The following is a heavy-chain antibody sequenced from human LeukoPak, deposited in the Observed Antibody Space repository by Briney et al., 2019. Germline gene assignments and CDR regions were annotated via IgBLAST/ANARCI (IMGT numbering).Heavy chain of an antibody. J-gene: IGHJ4*02. CDR3: ARDSISYGDYVAFDY. CDR2: IFRGGST. D-gene: IGHD4-17*01. Sequence: GESLRLSCAASGFTVSSNYMSWVRQAPGGGLEWVSVIFRGGSTYYADSVKGRFTISRDNSKNMLYLQMSSLRAEDTAVYYCARDSISYGDYVAFDYWGQGTLVTVSS. V-gene: IGHV3-66*01. CDR1: GFTVSSNY.